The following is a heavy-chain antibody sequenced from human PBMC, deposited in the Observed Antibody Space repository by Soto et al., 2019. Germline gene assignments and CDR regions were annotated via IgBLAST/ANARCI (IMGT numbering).Heavy chain of an antibody. CDR3: ARGDIVVVVAATPFDP. CDR2: INPNSGGT. Sequence: ASVKVSCKASGYTFTGYYMHWVRQAPGQGLEWMGWINPNSGGTNYAQKFQGRVTMTRDTSISTAYMELSRLRSDDTAVYYCARGDIVVVVAATPFDPWGQGTLVTVS. V-gene: IGHV1-2*02. J-gene: IGHJ5*02. D-gene: IGHD2-15*01. CDR1: GYTFTGYY.